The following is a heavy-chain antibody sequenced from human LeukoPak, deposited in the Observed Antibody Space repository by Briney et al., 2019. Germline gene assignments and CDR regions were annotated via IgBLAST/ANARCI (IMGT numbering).Heavy chain of an antibody. V-gene: IGHV4-39*01. J-gene: IGHJ4*02. CDR2: IYYTEKT. CDR1: GVSISSSTNY. D-gene: IGHD5-24*01. Sequence: ASETLSLTCTVSGVSISSSTNYWGWIRQPPGEGLEWIASIYYTEKTYYNPSLKSRVTISLDTSKSQFSLKLSSVIAADTAVYYCARHQSRDGNNPRPSDYWGQGILVTVSS. CDR3: ARHQSRDGNNPRPSDY.